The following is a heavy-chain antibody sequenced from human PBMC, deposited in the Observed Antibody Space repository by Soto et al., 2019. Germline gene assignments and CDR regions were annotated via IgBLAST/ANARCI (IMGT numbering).Heavy chain of an antibody. Sequence: SETLSLTCTVSGGSISSYYWTWIRQPPGKGLEWIGFIYNSGSTHYNPSLRSRVTISVDTSKNQFSLKLRSVTAADTAVYYCASMGYHYGSGSYPLDYWGQGTLGTVSS. CDR2: IYNSGST. CDR3: ASMGYHYGSGSYPLDY. CDR1: GGSISSYY. D-gene: IGHD3-10*01. J-gene: IGHJ4*02. V-gene: IGHV4-59*08.